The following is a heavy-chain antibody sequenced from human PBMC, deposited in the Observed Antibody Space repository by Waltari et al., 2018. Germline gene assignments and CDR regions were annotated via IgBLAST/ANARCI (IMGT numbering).Heavy chain of an antibody. V-gene: IGHV4-61*02. CDR2: IYTSGST. Sequence: QVQLQESGPGLVKPSQTLSLTCTVSGGSISSGSYYWSWIRQPAGKGLEWIGRIYTSGSTNYHPSRKHRVTISVDTSKNQCSLKLSSVTAADTAVYYCARGSSSSDYWGQGTLVTVSS. D-gene: IGHD6-6*01. J-gene: IGHJ4*02. CDR3: ARGSSSSDY. CDR1: GGSISSGSYY.